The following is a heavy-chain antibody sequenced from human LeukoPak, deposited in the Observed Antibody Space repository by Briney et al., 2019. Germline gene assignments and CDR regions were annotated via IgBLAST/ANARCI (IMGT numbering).Heavy chain of an antibody. CDR3: ARATLGVWFGEPLGGQIDY. V-gene: IGHV1-2*02. D-gene: IGHD3-10*01. CDR1: GYTFTGYY. J-gene: IGHJ4*02. Sequence: ASVKGTCQASGYTFTGYYIHWLRQAPRQGLDWMGWINPNSGGTYYAQSFQSRVTMTRDTAISTAYMELSRLRSDDTAVYYCARATLGVWFGEPLGGQIDYWGQGTLVTVSS. CDR2: INPNSGGT.